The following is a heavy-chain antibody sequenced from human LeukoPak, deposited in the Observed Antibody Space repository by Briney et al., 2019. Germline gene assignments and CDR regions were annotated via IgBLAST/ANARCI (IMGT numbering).Heavy chain of an antibody. J-gene: IGHJ3*02. D-gene: IGHD1-26*01. Sequence: SETLSLTCAVSGGSISSSNWWSWIRQPPGKGLEWIGEIYHSGSTNYNPSLKSRVTISADKSISTAYLQWSSLKASDTAMYYCARRAESGSYHGDAFDIWGQGTMVTVSS. CDR2: IYHSGST. CDR1: GGSISSSNW. CDR3: ARRAESGSYHGDAFDI. V-gene: IGHV4-4*02.